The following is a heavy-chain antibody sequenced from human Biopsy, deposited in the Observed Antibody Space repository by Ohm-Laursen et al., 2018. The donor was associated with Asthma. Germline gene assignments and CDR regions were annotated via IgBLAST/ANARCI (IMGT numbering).Heavy chain of an antibody. J-gene: IGHJ4*01. D-gene: IGHD3-22*01. CDR2: ISYDGNHK. Sequence: SLRLSCAASGFMFRSFGMHWVRQAPGKGLEWVAVISYDGNHKFYEDSVKGRFTISRDNSKNTLYLQMQSLRPEDTAFYYCAKSADYYDSTDYLGFWGRGTLVTVSS. CDR1: GFMFRSFG. CDR3: AKSADYYDSTDYLGF. V-gene: IGHV3-30*18.